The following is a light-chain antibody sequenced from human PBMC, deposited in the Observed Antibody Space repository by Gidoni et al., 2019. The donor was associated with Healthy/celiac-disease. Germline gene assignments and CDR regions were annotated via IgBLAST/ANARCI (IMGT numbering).Light chain of an antibody. V-gene: IGLV2-14*03. CDR3: SSDTSSSTVV. J-gene: IGLJ2*01. Sequence: QSALTQPASVSGSPGQSTTISCTGTSSDVGGYNYVSWYQQHPGKAPKLMFYDVSNRPSGVSNRFSGSKSGNAASLTISGLQAEDDADYYCSSDTSSSTVVFGGGTKLTVL. CDR1: SSDVGGYNY. CDR2: DVS.